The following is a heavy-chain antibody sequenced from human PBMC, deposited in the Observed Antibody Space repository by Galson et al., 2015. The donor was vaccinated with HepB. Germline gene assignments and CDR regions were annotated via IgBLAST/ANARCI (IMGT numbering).Heavy chain of an antibody. CDR1: GYTITNYW. CDR2: IDPGDSDT. CDR3: AKGPDWYIDL. J-gene: IGHJ2*01. V-gene: IGHV5-51*03. Sequence: QSGAEVKKPGESLKISCTGSGYTITNYWIAWVRQMPGKGLEWMGIIDPGDSDTRYSPSFQGQVTISVDKSINTAYLQWSSLKTSDSAMYYCAKGPDWYIDLWGRGTLVTVSS.